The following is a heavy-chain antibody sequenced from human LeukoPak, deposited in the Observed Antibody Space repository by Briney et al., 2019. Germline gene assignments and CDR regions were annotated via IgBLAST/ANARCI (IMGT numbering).Heavy chain of an antibody. CDR2: ISWDGGST. Sequence: PGGSLRLSCAASGFTFDDYAMHWVRQAPGKGLEWVSLISWDGGSTYYADSVKGRFTISRDNSKNSLYLQMNSLRTEDTALYYCAKGGYSSSWYVPTGYFDYRGQGTLVTVSS. V-gene: IGHV3-43D*03. J-gene: IGHJ4*02. CDR3: AKGGYSSSWYVPTGYFDY. D-gene: IGHD6-13*01. CDR1: GFTFDDYA.